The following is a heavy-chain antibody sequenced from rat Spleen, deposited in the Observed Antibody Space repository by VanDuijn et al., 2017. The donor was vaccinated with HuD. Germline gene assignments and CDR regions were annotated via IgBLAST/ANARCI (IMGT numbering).Heavy chain of an antibody. D-gene: IGHD4-4*01. CDR1: GYSITSNY. J-gene: IGHJ3*01. Sequence: EMQLQESGPGLVKPSQSLSLTCSVTGYSITSNYWAWIRKFPGNKMEWMGYISYSGSTSYSPSLSSRISITRDTSKNQFFLQLNSVTTEDTATYYCARSQGNSGSEVWFAYWGQGTLVTVSS. CDR2: ISYSGST. V-gene: IGHV3-1*01. CDR3: ARSQGNSGSEVWFAY.